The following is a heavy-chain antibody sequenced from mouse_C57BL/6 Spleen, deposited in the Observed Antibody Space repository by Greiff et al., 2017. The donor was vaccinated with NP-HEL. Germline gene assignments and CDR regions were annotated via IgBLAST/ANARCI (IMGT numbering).Heavy chain of an antibody. CDR1: GYTFTSYW. V-gene: IGHV1-55*01. CDR3: ARGLRRGDY. CDR2: IYPGSGST. Sequence: QVHVKQPGAELVKPGASVKMSCKASGYTFTSYWITWVKQRPGQGLEWIGDIYPGSGSTNYNEKFKSKATLTVDTSSSTAYMQLSSLTSEDSAVYYCARGLRRGDYWGQGTSVTVSS. J-gene: IGHJ4*01. D-gene: IGHD1-1*01.